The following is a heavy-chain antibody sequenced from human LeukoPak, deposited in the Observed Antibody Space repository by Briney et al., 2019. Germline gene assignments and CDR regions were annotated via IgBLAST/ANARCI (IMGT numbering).Heavy chain of an antibody. Sequence: SETLSLTCAVYGGSFSGYYWSWIRQPPGKGLEWIGEINHSGSTNYNPSLKSRVTISVDTSKNQFSLKLSSVTAADTAMYYCARLKGSYDILTGYGGYGMDVWGKGTTVTVSS. V-gene: IGHV4-34*01. J-gene: IGHJ6*04. CDR1: GGSFSGYY. CDR3: ARLKGSYDILTGYGGYGMDV. CDR2: INHSGST. D-gene: IGHD3-9*01.